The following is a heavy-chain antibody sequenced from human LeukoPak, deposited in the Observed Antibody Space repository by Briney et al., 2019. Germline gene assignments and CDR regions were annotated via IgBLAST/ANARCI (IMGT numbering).Heavy chain of an antibody. J-gene: IGHJ4*02. V-gene: IGHV3-48*01. D-gene: IGHD6-13*01. Sequence: GGSLRLSCAASGFTFSIYSMNWVRQAPGKGLEWVSYISSSSSTIHYADSVKGRFTISRDNAKNSLYLQMNSLRAEDTALYYCARVAEAAAFDYWGQGTLVTVSS. CDR1: GFTFSIYS. CDR3: ARVAEAAAFDY. CDR2: ISSSSSTI.